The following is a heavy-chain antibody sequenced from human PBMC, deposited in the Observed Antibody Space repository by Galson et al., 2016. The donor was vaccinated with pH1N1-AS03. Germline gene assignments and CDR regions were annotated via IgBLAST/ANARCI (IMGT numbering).Heavy chain of an antibody. Sequence: SLRLSCAASGFTFSDYYMSWIRQAPGKGLEWISCVTSSGGSGPTSYYADSVKGRFTISRDNTKNSLFLHMTSLRAEDTAVYYCVTDGTFGSTIEHWGQGTLVTVSS. D-gene: IGHD2-15*01. CDR2: VTSSGGSGPTS. V-gene: IGHV3-11*04. CDR1: GFTFSDYY. J-gene: IGHJ4*02. CDR3: VTDGTFGSTIEH.